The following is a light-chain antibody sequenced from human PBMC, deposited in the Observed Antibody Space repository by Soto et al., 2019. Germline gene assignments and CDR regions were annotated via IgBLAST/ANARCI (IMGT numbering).Light chain of an antibody. J-gene: IGKJ1*01. Sequence: EIVLTQSPATLSLSPGERATLSCKASQSVSSNFLAWYQHKPGQAPRLPIYDSSSRATGIPDRFSGSGSGTDFTLSIIRLEPEDFAVYYCQQYDISPWTFGQGTKVDI. CDR3: QQYDISPWT. CDR2: DSS. CDR1: QSVSSNF. V-gene: IGKV3-20*01.